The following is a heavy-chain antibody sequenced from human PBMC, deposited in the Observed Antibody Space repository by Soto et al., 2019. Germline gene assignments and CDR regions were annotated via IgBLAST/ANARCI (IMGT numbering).Heavy chain of an antibody. J-gene: IGHJ5*02. CDR1: GYSFTSYW. CDR3: ARGSATYVWGSYRYSWFDP. V-gene: IGHV5-51*01. Sequence: GESLKISCKGSGYSFTSYWIGWVRQMPGKGLERMGIIYPGDSDTRYSPSFQGQVTISADKSISTAYLQWSSLKASDTAMYYCARGSATYVWGSYRYSWFDPWGQGTLVTVSS. CDR2: IYPGDSDT. D-gene: IGHD3-16*02.